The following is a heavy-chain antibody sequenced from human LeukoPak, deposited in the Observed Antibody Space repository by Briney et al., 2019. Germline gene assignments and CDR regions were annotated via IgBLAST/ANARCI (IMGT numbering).Heavy chain of an antibody. CDR3: AREGDYGDYAQ. Sequence: GGSLRLSCAASGFTFSSYSMNWVRQAPGKGLEWVSYISSSSSTIYYADSVKGRFTISRDNAKNSLYLQMNSLRAEDTAVYYCAREGDYGDYAQGGQGTLVTVS. J-gene: IGHJ4*02. D-gene: IGHD4-17*01. CDR1: GFTFSSYS. V-gene: IGHV3-48*01. CDR2: ISSSSSTI.